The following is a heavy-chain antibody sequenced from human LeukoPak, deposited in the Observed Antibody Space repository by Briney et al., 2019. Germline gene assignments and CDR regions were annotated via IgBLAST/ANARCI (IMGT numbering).Heavy chain of an antibody. CDR1: GGSISSYY. CDR2: IYYSGST. CDR3: ARDGAVAGTFDD. D-gene: IGHD6-19*01. V-gene: IGHV4-59*01. J-gene: IGHJ4*02. Sequence: SETLSLTCTVSGGSISSYYWSWIRQPPGKGLEWIGYIYYSGSTNYNPSLKSRVTISVDTSKNQFSLKLSSVTAADTAVYYCARDGAVAGTFDDWGQGTLVTVSS.